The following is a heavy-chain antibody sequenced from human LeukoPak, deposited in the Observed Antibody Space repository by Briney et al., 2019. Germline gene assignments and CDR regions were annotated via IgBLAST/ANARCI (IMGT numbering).Heavy chain of an antibody. CDR3: ARNKLAFDP. V-gene: IGHV4-59*01. J-gene: IGHJ5*02. Sequence: SETLSLTCTVSGDSISSYYWTWIRQPPGKGLEWIGYIYYSGSTNYNPSLKSRVTILVDTSKNQLSLKLSSVTAADTAVYFCARNKLAFDPWGQGTLVTVSS. CDR2: IYYSGST. CDR1: GDSISSYY.